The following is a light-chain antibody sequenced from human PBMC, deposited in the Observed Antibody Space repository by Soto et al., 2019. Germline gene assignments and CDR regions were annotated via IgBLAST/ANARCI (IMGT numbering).Light chain of an antibody. CDR3: TSYRSSSTRYV. CDR1: SSDVGGYNH. J-gene: IGLJ1*01. CDR2: EVS. V-gene: IGLV2-14*01. Sequence: QSVLTQPASVSGSPGQSITISCTGTSSDVGGYNHVSWYQQHPGKAPKLMIYEVSNRPSGVSNRFSCSKSGNTASLTISGLQAEDEADYYCTSYRSSSTRYVFGTGTKVTVL.